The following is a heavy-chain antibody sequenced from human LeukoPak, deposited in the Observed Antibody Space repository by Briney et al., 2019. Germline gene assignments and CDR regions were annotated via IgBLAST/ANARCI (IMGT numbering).Heavy chain of an antibody. D-gene: IGHD3-22*01. Sequence: STSYAQKFQGRVTMTRDTSTSTAYMELSSLRSEDTAVYYCARGGLSRYYYDTRGYYHAFDIWGQGTMVTVSS. CDR2: ST. J-gene: IGHJ3*02. CDR3: ARGGLSRYYYDTRGYYHAFDI. V-gene: IGHV1-46*01.